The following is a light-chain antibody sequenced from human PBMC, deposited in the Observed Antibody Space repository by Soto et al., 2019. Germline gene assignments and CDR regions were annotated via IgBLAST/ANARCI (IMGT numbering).Light chain of an antibody. J-gene: IGLJ1*01. CDR2: TDN. CDR3: AAWDDSLNGLYV. Sequence: QSVPTQPPSASGTPGQRVTISCSGSSSNIGINTVNWYQQVPGTAPKLLIYTDNQRPSGVPDRFSGSKSGTSASLAISGLQSEDEADYYCAAWDDSLNGLYVFGTGTKV. CDR1: SSNIGINT. V-gene: IGLV1-44*01.